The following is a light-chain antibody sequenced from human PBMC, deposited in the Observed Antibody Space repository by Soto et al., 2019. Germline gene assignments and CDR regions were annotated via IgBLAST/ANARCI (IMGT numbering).Light chain of an antibody. J-gene: IGKJ1*01. Sequence: DIQMTQSPSSVSGSXGDRVTIACRVSRSVSNYLSWYQQKPGKAPKRLIYAASSLQSGVPSRFSGSGSGTEFTLTISSLQPEDFATYYCLQHNSYPRTFGQGTKV. CDR2: AAS. CDR1: RSVSNY. V-gene: IGKV1-17*01. CDR3: LQHNSYPRT.